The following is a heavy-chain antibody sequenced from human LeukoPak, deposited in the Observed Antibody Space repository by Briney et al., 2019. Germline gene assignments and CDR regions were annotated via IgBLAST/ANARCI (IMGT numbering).Heavy chain of an antibody. CDR1: GGSFSGYY. V-gene: IGHV4-34*01. D-gene: IGHD3-3*01. J-gene: IGHJ6*02. CDR3: AGQGKKDFWSGYSYYYGMDV. CDR2: INHSGST. Sequence: PSETLSLTCAVYGGSFSGYYWSWIRQPPGKGLEWIGEINHSGSTNYNPSLKSRVTISVDTSKNQFSLKLSSVTAADTAVYYCAGQGKKDFWSGYSYYYGMDVWGQGTTVTVSS.